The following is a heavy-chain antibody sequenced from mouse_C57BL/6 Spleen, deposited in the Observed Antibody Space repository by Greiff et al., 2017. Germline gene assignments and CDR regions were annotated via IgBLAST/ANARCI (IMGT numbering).Heavy chain of an antibody. CDR3: ARTALDYGSSYSHWYFDV. CDR2: IDPSDSET. V-gene: IGHV1-52*01. J-gene: IGHJ1*03. CDR1: GYTFTSYW. D-gene: IGHD1-1*01. Sequence: QVQLQQPGAELVRPGSSVKLSCKASGYTFTSYWMHWVKQRPIQGLEWIGNIDPSDSETHYNQKFKDKATLTVDKSSSTAYMQLSRLTSEDSAVYYCARTALDYGSSYSHWYFDVWGTGTTVTVSS.